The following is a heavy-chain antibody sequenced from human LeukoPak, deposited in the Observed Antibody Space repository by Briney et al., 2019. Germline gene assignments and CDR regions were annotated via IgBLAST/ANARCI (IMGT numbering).Heavy chain of an antibody. CDR3: ARGHYDVLASSYKWTPDY. Sequence: PGGSLGLSCAPSGFTFNTFNMNWFRQAPGKGLEWVSSINSGGDYKYYADSVKGRFTTSRDNAKNSLSLQLSSLRVEDTAIYYCARGHYDVLASSYKWTPDYWGQGTLVTVSS. V-gene: IGHV3-21*01. CDR1: GFTFNTFN. CDR2: INSGGDYK. J-gene: IGHJ4*02. D-gene: IGHD3-9*01.